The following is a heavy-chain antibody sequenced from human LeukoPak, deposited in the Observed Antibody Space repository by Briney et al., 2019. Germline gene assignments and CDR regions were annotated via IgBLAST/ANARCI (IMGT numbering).Heavy chain of an antibody. CDR2: IYYTGST. J-gene: IGHJ4*02. D-gene: IGHD3-10*01. CDR3: ARESLPFYYGSGSLDY. CDR1: GGSISSYY. Sequence: SETLSPTCTVSGGSISSYYWSWIRQPPGKGLEWIGYIYYTGSTNYNPSLKSRVTISVDTSKNQFSLKLSSVTAADTAVYYCARESLPFYYGSGSLDYWGQGTLVTVSS. V-gene: IGHV4-59*01.